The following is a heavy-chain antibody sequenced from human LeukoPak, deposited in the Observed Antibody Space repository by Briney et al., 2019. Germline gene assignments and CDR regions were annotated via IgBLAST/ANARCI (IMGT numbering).Heavy chain of an antibody. CDR3: ARAEASGWPFDL. V-gene: IGHV3-20*04. D-gene: IGHD6-19*01. CDR1: GFTFDDYG. CDR2: IDWNGGRT. Sequence: PGGSLRLSCATSGFTFDDYGMSWVRQIPGKGLEWVAGIDWNGGRTGYGDSVKGRFMISRDDAKNSLYLQMNSLRAEDTALYYCARAEASGWPFDLWGQGTLVTVSS. J-gene: IGHJ4*02.